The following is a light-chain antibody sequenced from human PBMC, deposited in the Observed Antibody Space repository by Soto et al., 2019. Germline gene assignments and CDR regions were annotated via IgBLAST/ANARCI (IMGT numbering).Light chain of an antibody. J-gene: IGLJ1*01. CDR3: SSYTSRNTYV. V-gene: IGLV2-14*01. Sequence: QSALTQPASVSGSPGQSITISCTGTNSDVGGYNYVSWYQQHPGKAPKLMIYDVSNRPSGVSDRFSGSKSGNTASLTISGLQAEDAADYHCSSYTSRNTYVFGTGTKLTVL. CDR1: NSDVGGYNY. CDR2: DVS.